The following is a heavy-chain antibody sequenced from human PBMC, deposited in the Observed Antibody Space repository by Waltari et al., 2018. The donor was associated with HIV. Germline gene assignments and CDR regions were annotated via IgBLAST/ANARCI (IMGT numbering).Heavy chain of an antibody. CDR1: GGSISSYY. J-gene: IGHJ6*02. V-gene: IGHV4-59*01. CDR3: ARYTTTVPSNYGMDV. Sequence: QVQLQEPGPGLVKPSETLSLTCTVSGGSISSYYWSWIRQPPGKGLEWIGYIYYSGSTNYNPSRKSRVTISVDTSKNQFSLKLSSVTAADTAVYYCARYTTTVPSNYGMDVWGQGTTVTVSS. D-gene: IGHD4-4*01. CDR2: IYYSGST.